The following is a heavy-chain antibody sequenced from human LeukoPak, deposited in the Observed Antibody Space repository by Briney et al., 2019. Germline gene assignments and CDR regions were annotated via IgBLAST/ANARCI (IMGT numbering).Heavy chain of an antibody. J-gene: IGHJ4*02. CDR2: ISAYNGNT. D-gene: IGHD3-3*01. Sequence: ASVKVSCKASGYTFTSYGISWVRQAPGQGLEWMGWISAYNGNTNYVQKLQGRVTITTDTSTSTAYMELRSLRSDDTAVYYCARDAGVEVYDFWGSEGVVDWGQGTLVTVSS. V-gene: IGHV1-18*01. CDR1: GYTFTSYG. CDR3: ARDAGVEVYDFWGSEGVVD.